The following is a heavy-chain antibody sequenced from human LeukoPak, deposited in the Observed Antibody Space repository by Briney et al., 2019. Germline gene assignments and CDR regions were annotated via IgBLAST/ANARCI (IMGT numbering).Heavy chain of an antibody. Sequence: GGSLRLSCAASGFTFNSYAIHWVRQAPGKGLEWVAVISYDGSNKYYAESVKGRFTISIDNSKNTLYLQLNSLRPDDTAVYYCARDESPCPQAPDYWGQGTLVTVSS. CDR3: ARDESPCPQAPDY. J-gene: IGHJ4*02. CDR1: GFTFNSYA. V-gene: IGHV3-30*04. CDR2: ISYDGSNK.